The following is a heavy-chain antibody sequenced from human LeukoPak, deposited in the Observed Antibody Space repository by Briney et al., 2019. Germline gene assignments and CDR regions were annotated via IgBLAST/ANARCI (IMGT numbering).Heavy chain of an antibody. CDR2: IYNDGHGGNT. D-gene: IGHD4-17*01. J-gene: IGHJ4*02. V-gene: IGHV3-53*05. CDR1: GFTVSSNY. CDR3: ARDHYGDYSYYFDY. Sequence: GGSLRLSCAASGFTVSSNYMSWVREAPGKGLEWVSVIYNDGHGGNTYYADSVKGRLTISRDNSKNTLYLQMGSLRAEDMAVYYCARDHYGDYSYYFDYWGQGTLVTVSS.